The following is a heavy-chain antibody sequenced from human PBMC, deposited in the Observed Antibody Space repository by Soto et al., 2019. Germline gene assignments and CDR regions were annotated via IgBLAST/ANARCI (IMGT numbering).Heavy chain of an antibody. CDR2: VSYYGINK. J-gene: IGHJ4*02. Sequence: QVQLVESGGGVVEPGRSLRLSCAASGFTFSSYGMHWVRQAPGKGLEWVAVVSYYGINKYYTDSVKGRFAISRDNSKNTLDLQMNSLRAEDTAVYYWAKEDEAFEAHQTDYWGQGTLVTVSS. CDR3: AKEDEAFEAHQTDY. CDR1: GFTFSSYG. D-gene: IGHD3-3*02. V-gene: IGHV3-30*18.